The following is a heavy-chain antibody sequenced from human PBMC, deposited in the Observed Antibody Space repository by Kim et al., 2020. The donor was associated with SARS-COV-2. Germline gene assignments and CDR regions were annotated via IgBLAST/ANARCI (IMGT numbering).Heavy chain of an antibody. Sequence: GGSLRLSCAASRFIFSNYGMHWVRQPPGKGLEWVAVISYDVSNKYYADSVKGRFTISRDNSKNTLYLQMNSLRAEDTAVYYCAKDKVGYCSSTTCYPLEWRGQGALVTVSP. CDR1: RFIFSNYG. J-gene: IGHJ4*02. CDR3: AKDKVGYCSSTTCYPLEW. D-gene: IGHD2-2*03. V-gene: IGHV3-30*18. CDR2: ISYDVSNK.